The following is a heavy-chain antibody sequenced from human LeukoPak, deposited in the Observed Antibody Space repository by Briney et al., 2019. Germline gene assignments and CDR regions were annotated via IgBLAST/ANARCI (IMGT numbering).Heavy chain of an antibody. J-gene: IGHJ5*02. D-gene: IGHD6-13*01. V-gene: IGHV3-53*01. CDR3: ARDAPQVPAAGVLAS. Sequence: GGSLRLSCAASGFTVSGNYMSWVRQAPGKGLEWVSVMYSGGDTYYANSVKGRFTFSRDISKNTLYLQMSGLRTEDTAMYYCARDAPQVPAAGVLASWGQGTLVTVSS. CDR2: MYSGGDT. CDR1: GFTVSGNY.